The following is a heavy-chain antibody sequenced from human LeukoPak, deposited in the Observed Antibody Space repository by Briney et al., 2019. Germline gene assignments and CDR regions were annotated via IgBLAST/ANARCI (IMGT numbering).Heavy chain of an antibody. V-gene: IGHV4-59*01. CDR3: ARSPVAGATNFDC. CDR2: IYDSGST. D-gene: IGHD1-26*01. CDR1: GGSISRCY. Sequence: PSETLSLTCTVSGGSISRCYWSWIRQPPGKGLEWIGYIYDSGSTYHNPSLKSRVTLSVDTSKKQVSLRLSSVTAADTAVYYCARSPVAGATNFDCLGQGTLVTVSS. J-gene: IGHJ4*02.